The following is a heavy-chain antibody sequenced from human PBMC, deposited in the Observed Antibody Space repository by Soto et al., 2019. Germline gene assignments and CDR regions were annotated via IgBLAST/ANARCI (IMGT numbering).Heavy chain of an antibody. CDR2: IRSKAHSYAT. Sequence: EVQLVESGGGLVQPGGSLKLSCAASGFTFSDSAIHWVRQASGKGLEWVGRIRSKAHSYATAYAASVKGRFTMSRDDSRNTAYLQMNSLKTEDTAVYFCTRRLAGTGAFDYWGQGTLVTVS. CDR1: GFTFSDSA. CDR3: TRRLAGTGAFDY. J-gene: IGHJ4*02. D-gene: IGHD6-19*01. V-gene: IGHV3-73*02.